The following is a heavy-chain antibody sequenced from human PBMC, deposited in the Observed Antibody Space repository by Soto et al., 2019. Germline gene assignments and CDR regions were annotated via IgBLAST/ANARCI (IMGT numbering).Heavy chain of an antibody. CDR2: ISYDGSNK. D-gene: IGHD6-13*01. Sequence: QVQLVESGGGVVQPGRSLSLSCAASGFTFRSYAMHWVRQAPGKGLEWVAVISYDGSNKYYADSVKGRFTISRDNSKNTLYLQMNSLRAEDTALYYCSRDRNSPQPDYWGQGTLVTVSS. CDR3: SRDRNSPQPDY. J-gene: IGHJ4*02. V-gene: IGHV3-30-3*01. CDR1: GFTFRSYA.